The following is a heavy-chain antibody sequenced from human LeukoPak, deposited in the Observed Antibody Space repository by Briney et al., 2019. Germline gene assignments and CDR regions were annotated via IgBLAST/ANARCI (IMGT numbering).Heavy chain of an antibody. V-gene: IGHV1-46*01. Sequence: PVASVKVSCKASGYTFTSNYIHWVRQAPGQGLEWMGVIYPRDGSTSYAQKFQGRVTVTRDTSTSTVHMELSGLRSEDTAVYYCARDQEGFDYWGQGTLVTVSS. CDR1: GYTFTSNY. J-gene: IGHJ4*02. CDR3: ARDQEGFDY. CDR2: IYPRDGST.